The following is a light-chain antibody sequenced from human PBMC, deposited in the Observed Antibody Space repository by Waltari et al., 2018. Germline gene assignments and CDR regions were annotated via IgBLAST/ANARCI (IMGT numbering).Light chain of an antibody. CDR3: LQYTTYPRT. J-gene: IGKJ2*01. CDR2: WAS. Sequence: VLNRSRGMDYLVGYEQKRGTPPKLLIYWASTRESGVPDRFSGRGSGTDFTLTISSLQAEDVAVYYWLQYTTYPRTFGQGTKLEI. V-gene: IGKV4-1*01. CDR1: VLNRSRGMDY.